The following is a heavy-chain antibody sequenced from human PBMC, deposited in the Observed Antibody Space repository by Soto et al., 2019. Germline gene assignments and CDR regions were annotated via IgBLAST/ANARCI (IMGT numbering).Heavy chain of an antibody. CDR3: ARALNVRIAAGGGSFDP. Sequence: PSETLSLTCTVSGGSVSSGSYYWSWIRQPPGKGLEWIGYIYYSGSTNYNPSLKSRVTISVDTSKNQFSLKLSSVTAADTAVYYCARALNVRIAAGGGSFDPWGQGTLVTVSS. D-gene: IGHD6-13*01. V-gene: IGHV4-61*01. CDR1: GGSVSSGSYY. J-gene: IGHJ5*02. CDR2: IYYSGST.